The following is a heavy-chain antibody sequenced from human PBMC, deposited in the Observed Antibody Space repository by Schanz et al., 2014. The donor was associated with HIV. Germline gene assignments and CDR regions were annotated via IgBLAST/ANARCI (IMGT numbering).Heavy chain of an antibody. CDR2: IWYDGSKK. D-gene: IGHD4-17*01. Sequence: QVQLVESGGGVVQPGRSLRLSCAGSGLTFSTSGMHWVRQAPGKGLEWVAVIWYDGSKKYYADSVKGRFTISRDNSKNTLYLQMNSLRAEDTAVYYCATAAVTDYSDNWGQGTLVTVSS. V-gene: IGHV3-33*08. CDR1: GLTFSTSG. J-gene: IGHJ4*02. CDR3: ATAAVTDYSDN.